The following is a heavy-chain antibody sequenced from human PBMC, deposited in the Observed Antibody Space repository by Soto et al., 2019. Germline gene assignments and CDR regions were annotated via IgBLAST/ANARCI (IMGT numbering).Heavy chain of an antibody. Sequence: GGSLRLSCAASGFTFSSYAMHWVRQAPGKGLEWVAVISYDGSNKYYADSVKGRFTISRDNSKNTLYLQMNSLRAEDTAVYYCARAYYYGSGSYGPVDYWGQGTLVTVSS. CDR1: GFTFSSYA. J-gene: IGHJ4*02. D-gene: IGHD3-10*01. CDR3: ARAYYYGSGSYGPVDY. CDR2: ISYDGSNK. V-gene: IGHV3-30-3*01.